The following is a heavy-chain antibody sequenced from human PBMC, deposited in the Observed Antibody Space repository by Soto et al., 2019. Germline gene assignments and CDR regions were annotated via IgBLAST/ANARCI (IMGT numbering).Heavy chain of an antibody. J-gene: IGHJ6*02. CDR1: GFTFSNYG. CDR2: ISGSGGST. CDR3: AKSGYDFWSGYLNDYYYGMDV. Sequence: HPGGSLRLSCAASGFTFSNYGMSWVRQAPGKGLEWVSAISGSGGSTYYADSVKGRFTISRDNSKNTLYLQMNSLRAEDTAVYYCAKSGYDFWSGYLNDYYYGMDVWGQGTTVTVS. D-gene: IGHD3-3*01. V-gene: IGHV3-23*01.